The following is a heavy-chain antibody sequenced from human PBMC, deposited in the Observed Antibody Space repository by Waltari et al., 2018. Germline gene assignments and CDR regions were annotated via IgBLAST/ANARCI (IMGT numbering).Heavy chain of an antibody. D-gene: IGHD1-7*01. Sequence: QVQLQESGPGLVKPSETLSLTCTVSGGSISSHYWRWIRQPPGKGLEWIGYIYYSGSTNYNPSLKSRVTISVDTSKNQFSLKLSSVTAADTAVYYCARTLLSLSRELYYFDYWGQGTLVTVSS. CDR2: IYYSGST. J-gene: IGHJ4*02. CDR3: ARTLLSLSRELYYFDY. V-gene: IGHV4-59*11. CDR1: GGSISSHY.